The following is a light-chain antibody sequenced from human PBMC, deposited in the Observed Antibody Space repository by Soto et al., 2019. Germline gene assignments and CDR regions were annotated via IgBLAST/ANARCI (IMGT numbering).Light chain of an antibody. Sequence: QSVLTQPRSVSGSPGQSVTISCTGTSSDVGGYNYVSWYQQHPGKAPKLMICDVSKRPSGVPDRFSGSKSGNTASLTISGLQAEDEADYYCCSYAGSYTLVFGGGTKVTVL. CDR1: SSDVGGYNY. J-gene: IGLJ2*01. V-gene: IGLV2-11*01. CDR2: DVS. CDR3: CSYAGSYTLV.